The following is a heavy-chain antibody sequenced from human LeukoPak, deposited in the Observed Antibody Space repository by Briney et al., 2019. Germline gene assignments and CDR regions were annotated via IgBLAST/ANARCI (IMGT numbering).Heavy chain of an antibody. CDR3: ARVRVYDILTGHDYYLDY. V-gene: IGHV3-7*03. J-gene: IGHJ4*02. D-gene: IGHD3-9*01. CDR2: IKQDGSEK. Sequence: GGSLRLFCAASGFTFSSYWMSWVRQAPGKGLEWVANIKQDGSEKYYVDSVKGRFTISRDNAKNSLYLQMNSLRAEDTAVYYCARVRVYDILTGHDYYLDYWGQGTLVTVSS. CDR1: GFTFSSYW.